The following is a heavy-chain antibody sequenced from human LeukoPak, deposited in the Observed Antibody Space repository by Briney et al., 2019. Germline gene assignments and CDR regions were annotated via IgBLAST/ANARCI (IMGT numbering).Heavy chain of an antibody. D-gene: IGHD6-25*01. CDR3: ARRGRNSSGWQDYL. J-gene: IGHJ4*02. V-gene: IGHV4-59*01. CDR1: GGSLSSYY. Sequence: SETLSLTCTVSGGSLSSYYWSWIRQPPGKGLEWIANIYHTGSTNYNPSLSSRVTISIDTAKNQFSLKLTSVTAADTAVYYCARRGRNSSGWQDYLWGQGTLVTVSS. CDR2: IYHTGST.